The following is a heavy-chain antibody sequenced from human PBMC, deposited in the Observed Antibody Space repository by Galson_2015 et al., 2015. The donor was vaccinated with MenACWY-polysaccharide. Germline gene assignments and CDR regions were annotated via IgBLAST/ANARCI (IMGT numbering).Heavy chain of an antibody. Sequence: SETLSLTCTVPGGSVSVDTYYWSWLRQSPGKGLEWIGYMSYSGRANYNPSLKSRVTVFLDTPKNQFSLRLTSVTAADTAMYYCAREPTYSGSFGWFDPWGQGTLVTVSS. J-gene: IGHJ5*02. D-gene: IGHD1-26*01. V-gene: IGHV4-61*01. CDR1: GGSVSVDTYY. CDR3: AREPTYSGSFGWFDP. CDR2: MSYSGRA.